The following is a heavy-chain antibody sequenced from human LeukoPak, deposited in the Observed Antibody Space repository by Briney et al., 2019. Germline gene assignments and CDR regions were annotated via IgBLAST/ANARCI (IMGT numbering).Heavy chain of an antibody. CDR3: AKSRGSGLFDY. V-gene: IGHV3-23*01. CDR1: GFTFSSYS. Sequence: GGSLRLSCAASGFTFSSYSMSWVRQAPGKGLEWVPGISGSGGSTYYADSVKGRFTISRDNSKNTLYLQMNSLRAEDTAVYYCAKSRGSGLFDYWGQGTLVTVAS. J-gene: IGHJ4*02. D-gene: IGHD3-10*01. CDR2: ISGSGGST.